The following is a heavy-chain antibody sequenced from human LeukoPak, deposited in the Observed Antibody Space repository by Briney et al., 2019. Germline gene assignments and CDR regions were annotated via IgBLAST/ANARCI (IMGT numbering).Heavy chain of an antibody. V-gene: IGHV3-30-3*01. J-gene: IGHJ4*02. CDR2: LSYDGSNK. Sequence: GGSLRLSCAASGFTFSSYAMPWVRQAPGKGLKWVAVLSYDGSNKYYADTVKCRFTISTDNSKNTLYQQMNSLRAEDTAVYYCAREVAHCGGDCYSHFDSWGQGTLVTVSS. D-gene: IGHD2-21*02. CDR3: AREVAHCGGDCYSHFDS. CDR1: GFTFSSYA.